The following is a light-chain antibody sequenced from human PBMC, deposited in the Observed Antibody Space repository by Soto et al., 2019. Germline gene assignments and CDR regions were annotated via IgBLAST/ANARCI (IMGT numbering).Light chain of an antibody. Sequence: EIVMTQSPATLSVSPGERATLSCRASQSVSSNLAWYQQKPGQAPRLLIYGASTRATGIPARFSGSGSGTEFTLTISSLQSEDFAVYYCQQYNNWLKWTFGQATKVEIK. V-gene: IGKV3-15*01. CDR3: QQYNNWLKWT. CDR2: GAS. CDR1: QSVSSN. J-gene: IGKJ1*01.